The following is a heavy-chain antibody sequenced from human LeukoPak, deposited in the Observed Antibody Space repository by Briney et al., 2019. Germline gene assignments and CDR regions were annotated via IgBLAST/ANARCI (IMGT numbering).Heavy chain of an antibody. CDR2: VTDDGTTT. D-gene: IGHD5-18*01. Sequence: GGSLRLSCAASGFTFNNCAMSWVRQPPGKGLEWVSAVTDDGTTTYYADSVEGRFTISRDNSKNTVYLQMNYLTADDTARYYCVKEERGYSYGDYWGQGTLVTVSS. CDR3: VKEERGYSYGDY. J-gene: IGHJ4*02. V-gene: IGHV3-23*01. CDR1: GFTFNNCA.